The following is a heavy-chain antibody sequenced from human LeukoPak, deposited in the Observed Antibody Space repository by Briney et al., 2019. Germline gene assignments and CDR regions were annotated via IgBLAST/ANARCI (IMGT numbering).Heavy chain of an antibody. CDR3: ARRPYRYWFDP. J-gene: IGHJ5*02. D-gene: IGHD1-26*01. V-gene: IGHV4-34*01. Sequence: PSETLSLTCAVYGGSFSGYYWSWIRQPPGKGLEWIGEINHSGSTNYNPSLKSRVTISVDTSKNQFSLKLSSVTAADTAVYYCARRPYRYWFDPWGQGTLVTVSS. CDR2: INHSGST. CDR1: GGSFSGYY.